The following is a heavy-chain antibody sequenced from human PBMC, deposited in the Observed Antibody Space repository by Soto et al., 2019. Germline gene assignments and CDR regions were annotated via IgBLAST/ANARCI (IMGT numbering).Heavy chain of an antibody. CDR2: IYYSGST. Sequence: ASETLSLTCTVSGGSISSYYWSWIRQPPGKGLEWIGYIYYSGSTNYNPSLKSRVTISVDTSKNQFSLKLSSVTAADTAVYYCARDQTYYYGSGSHYWYFDLWGRGTLVTVSS. CDR1: GGSISSYY. D-gene: IGHD3-10*01. CDR3: ARDQTYYYGSGSHYWYFDL. J-gene: IGHJ2*01. V-gene: IGHV4-59*01.